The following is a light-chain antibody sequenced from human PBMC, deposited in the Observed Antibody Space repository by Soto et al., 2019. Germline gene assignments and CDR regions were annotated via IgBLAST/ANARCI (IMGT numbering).Light chain of an antibody. V-gene: IGLV2-14*01. J-gene: IGLJ2*01. CDR2: EVS. Sequence: QSALTQPASVSGSPGQSITISCSGTIYDVGAYHYVSWYQQLPGKAPKLILYEVSNRPSGISDRFSGFRSGNTASLTVSGLPAEDDAHYYCISYTTTGALVFGGGTKLTVL. CDR3: ISYTTTGALV. CDR1: IYDVGAYHY.